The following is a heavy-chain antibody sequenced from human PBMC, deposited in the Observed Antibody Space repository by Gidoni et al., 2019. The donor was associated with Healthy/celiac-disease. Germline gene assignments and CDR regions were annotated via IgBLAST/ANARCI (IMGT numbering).Heavy chain of an antibody. D-gene: IGHD6-13*01. CDR3: ARERARQQLSRSPFDY. J-gene: IGHJ4*02. CDR1: GGTFSSYA. CDR2: IIPIFGTA. V-gene: IGHV1-69*01. Sequence: QVQLVQSGAEVKKPGSSVKVFCKASGGTFSSYASSWVRQAPGQGLEWMGGIIPIFGTASYAQKFQGRVTITADESTSTAYMELSSLRSEDTAVYYCARERARQQLSRSPFDYWGQGTLVTVSS.